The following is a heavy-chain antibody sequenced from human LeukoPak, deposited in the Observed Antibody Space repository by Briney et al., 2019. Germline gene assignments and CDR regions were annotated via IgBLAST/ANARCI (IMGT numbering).Heavy chain of an antibody. CDR1: GYTFTGYY. Sequence: ASVKVSCKASGYTFTGYYMHWVRQAPGQGLEWMGWINPNSGGTNYAQKFQGRVTMTRDTSISTAYMELSRLRSDDTAVYYCAREVGYCSGGSCPGDAFDIWGQGTMVTVSS. CDR2: INPNSGGT. D-gene: IGHD2-15*01. V-gene: IGHV1-2*02. J-gene: IGHJ3*02. CDR3: AREVGYCSGGSCPGDAFDI.